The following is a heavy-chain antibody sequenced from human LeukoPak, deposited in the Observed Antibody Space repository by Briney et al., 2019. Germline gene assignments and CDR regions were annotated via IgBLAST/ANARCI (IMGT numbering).Heavy chain of an antibody. Sequence: GASVKVSCKASGYTSTAYYINWVRQAPGQGLEWMGWINPHSGGTNYAQKFQGRVTMTRDTSISTVYMEVSRLRSDDTAVYYCARDSSYSSSLYYFEYWGQGTLVTVSS. D-gene: IGHD6-6*01. CDR3: ARDSSYSSSLYYFEY. V-gene: IGHV1-2*02. J-gene: IGHJ4*02. CDR1: GYTSTAYY. CDR2: INPHSGGT.